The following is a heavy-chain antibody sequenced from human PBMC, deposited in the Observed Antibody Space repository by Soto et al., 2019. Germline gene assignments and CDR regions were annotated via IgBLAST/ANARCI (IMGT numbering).Heavy chain of an antibody. Sequence: QVQLVESGGGVVQPGRSLRLSCAASGFTFSNYAMHWVRQAPGKGLEWVAVIWYDGSNKYYAGSVKGRFTISRDNSKNTLYLQMNSLRAEDTAVYYCAAGFLTGTDQNWFDPWGQGTLVTVSS. CDR3: AAGFLTGTDQNWFDP. CDR1: GFTFSNYA. V-gene: IGHV3-33*01. J-gene: IGHJ5*02. CDR2: IWYDGSNK. D-gene: IGHD1-7*01.